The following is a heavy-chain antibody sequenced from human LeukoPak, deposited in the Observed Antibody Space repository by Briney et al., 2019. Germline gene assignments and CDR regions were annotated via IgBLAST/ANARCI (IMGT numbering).Heavy chain of an antibody. CDR2: ISSSSSYI. CDR3: ARDLTGTLSMDV. V-gene: IGHV3-21*01. CDR1: GFTFSSYS. Sequence: TGGSLRLSCAASGFTFSSYSMNWVRQAPGKGLEWVSSISSSSSYIYYADSVKGRFTISRDNAKNSLYLQMNSLRAEDTAVYYCARDLTGTLSMDVWGKGTTVTVSS. D-gene: IGHD1-20*01. J-gene: IGHJ6*03.